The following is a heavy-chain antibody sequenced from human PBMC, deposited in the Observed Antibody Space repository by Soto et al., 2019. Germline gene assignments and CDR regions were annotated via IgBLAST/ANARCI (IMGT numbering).Heavy chain of an antibody. CDR1: GYTFTSYD. Sequence: ASVKVSCKASGYTFTSYDINWVRQATGQGLEWMGWMNPNSGNTGYAQKFQGRVTMTRNTSISTAYMELSSLRSEDTAVYYCARGAYSYGHNYYYYYGMDVWGQGTTVTVYS. CDR2: MNPNSGNT. V-gene: IGHV1-8*01. J-gene: IGHJ6*02. CDR3: ARGAYSYGHNYYYYYGMDV. D-gene: IGHD5-18*01.